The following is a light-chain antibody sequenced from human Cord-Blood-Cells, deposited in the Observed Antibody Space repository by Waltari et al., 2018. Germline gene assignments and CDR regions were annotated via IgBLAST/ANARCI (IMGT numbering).Light chain of an antibody. CDR2: EVS. CDR3: SSYAGSNNLV. J-gene: IGLJ2*01. Sequence: QSALTQPPSASGSPGLSVTLSCTGTSSDVGGYNSVYWYQQHPGKAPKLMIYEVSKRPSGVPDRFSGSKSGNTASLTVSGLQAEDEADYYCSSYAGSNNLVFGGGTKLTVL. CDR1: SSDVGGYNS. V-gene: IGLV2-8*01.